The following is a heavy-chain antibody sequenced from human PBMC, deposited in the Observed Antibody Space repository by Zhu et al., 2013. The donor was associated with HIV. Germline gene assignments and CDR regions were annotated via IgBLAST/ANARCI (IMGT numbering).Heavy chain of an antibody. V-gene: IGHV1-46*01. J-gene: IGHJ3*02. Sequence: QVQLVQSGAEVKKPGASVKVSCKASGYTFTSYYMHWVRQAPGQGLEWMGIINPSGGSTSYAQKFQGRVTMTRDTSTSTVYMELSSLRSEDTAVYYCARDRRYYDSSGTVGAFDIVGPRDKWSPSLQ. CDR3: ARDRRYYDSSGTVGAFDI. D-gene: IGHD3-22*01. CDR2: INPSGGST. CDR1: GYTFTSYY.